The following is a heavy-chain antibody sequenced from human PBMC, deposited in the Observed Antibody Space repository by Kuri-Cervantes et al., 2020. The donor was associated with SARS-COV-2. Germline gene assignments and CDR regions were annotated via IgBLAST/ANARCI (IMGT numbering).Heavy chain of an antibody. CDR2: INHSGST. Sequence: ESLKISCAVYGGSFSAYYWSWIRQPPGKGLEWIGEINHSGSTNYNPSLKSRVTILVDTSKHQLSLKLSSVTAADTAVYYCAGSPGGVFDCWGQGTLVTVSS. CDR1: GGSFSAYY. V-gene: IGHV4-34*01. CDR3: AGSPGGVFDC. J-gene: IGHJ4*02. D-gene: IGHD3-16*01.